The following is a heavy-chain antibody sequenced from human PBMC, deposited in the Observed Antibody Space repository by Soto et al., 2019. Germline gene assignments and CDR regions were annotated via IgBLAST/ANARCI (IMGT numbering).Heavy chain of an antibody. D-gene: IGHD5-12*01. CDR3: ARVRGYSGYDFVY. J-gene: IGHJ4*02. Sequence: GGSLRLSCAASGFTVSSSFMSWVRQAPGKGLEWVAVIYSGGSTYYADSVKGRFTISRDNSKNTLYLQMNSLRVEDTAVYYCARVRGYSGYDFVYWGQGTLVTVSS. V-gene: IGHV3-66*01. CDR2: IYSGGST. CDR1: GFTVSSSF.